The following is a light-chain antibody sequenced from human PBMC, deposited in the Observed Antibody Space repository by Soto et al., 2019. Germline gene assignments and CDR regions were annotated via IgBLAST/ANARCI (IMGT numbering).Light chain of an antibody. CDR2: DAS. CDR3: QQFNSYPIT. CDR1: QGINRA. Sequence: AIPLTQSPSSLSAFIGDRVTITCRASQGINRALVWYQQRPGKAPKLLISDASTLRSGVPSRFSGRGSGTDFTLTISSLQPEDFATYYCQQFNSYPITLGQGTRLQIQ. V-gene: IGKV1-13*02. J-gene: IGKJ5*01.